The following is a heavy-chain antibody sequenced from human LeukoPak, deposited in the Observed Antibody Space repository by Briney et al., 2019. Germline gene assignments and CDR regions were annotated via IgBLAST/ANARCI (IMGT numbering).Heavy chain of an antibody. CDR2: IYYSGST. J-gene: IGHJ4*02. D-gene: IGHD6-19*01. V-gene: IGHV4-59*01. CDR1: GGSISSYY. CDR3: AGDRSGYSSGWYHLGY. Sequence: SETLSLTCTVSGGSISSYYWSWIRQPPGKGLEWIGYIYYSGSTNYNPSLKSRVTISVDTSKNQFSLKLSSVTAADTAVYYCAGDRSGYSSGWYHLGYWGQGTLVSVSS.